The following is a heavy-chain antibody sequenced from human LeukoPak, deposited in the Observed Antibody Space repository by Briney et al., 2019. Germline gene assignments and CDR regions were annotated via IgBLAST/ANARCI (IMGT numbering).Heavy chain of an antibody. J-gene: IGHJ6*02. CDR2: IYYSGST. Sequence: SETLSLTCTVSGGSISSYYWSWIRQPPGKGLEWIGYIYYSGSTNYNPSLKSRVTILVDTSKNQFSLKLSSVTAADTAVYYCARGGSKYYGMDVWGQGTTVTVSS. CDR1: GGSISSYY. D-gene: IGHD3-10*01. V-gene: IGHV4-59*01. CDR3: ARGGSKYYGMDV.